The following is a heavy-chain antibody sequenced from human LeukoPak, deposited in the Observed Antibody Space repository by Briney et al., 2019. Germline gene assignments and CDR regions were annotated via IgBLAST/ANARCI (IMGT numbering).Heavy chain of an antibody. V-gene: IGHV3-23*01. J-gene: IGHJ3*01. D-gene: IGHD3-16*01. CDR2: IRGGGAGT. CDR1: EFTFSSFA. Sequence: GGSLRLSCAASEFTFSSFAMSWVRQAPGKGLEWVSYIRGGGAGTLYADSVKGRFTVSRDNSKSTLYLQMNSLRVEDTAVYYCAKCAESYGNDAFDLWGPGATVTVSS. CDR3: AKCAESYGNDAFDL.